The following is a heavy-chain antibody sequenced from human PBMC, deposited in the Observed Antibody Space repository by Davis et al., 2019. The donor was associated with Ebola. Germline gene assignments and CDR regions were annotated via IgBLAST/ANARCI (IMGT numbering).Heavy chain of an antibody. J-gene: IGHJ4*02. D-gene: IGHD4-11*01. CDR1: GFTFSDYY. CDR3: ARDGDYSNPPLDY. V-gene: IGHV3-11*06. CDR2: ISSSSSYT. Sequence: PGGFLRLSCAASGFTFSDYYMSWIRQAPGKGLEWVSYISSSSSYTNYADSVKGRFTISRDNAKNSLYLQMNSLRAEDTAVYYCARDGDYSNPPLDYWGQGTLVTVSS.